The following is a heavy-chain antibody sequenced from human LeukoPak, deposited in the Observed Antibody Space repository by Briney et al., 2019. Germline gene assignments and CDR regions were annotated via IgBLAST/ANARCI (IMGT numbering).Heavy chain of an antibody. J-gene: IGHJ5*02. Sequence: GESLKISCRGSGYTFTSYWIGWVRQMPGKGLEWMGIIFPGDSDTRYNPSFEGQVTISADKSISTAYLQWSSLKASDTAMYYCARHEYSSSWYQGWFDPWGQGTLVTVSP. CDR1: GYTFTSYW. D-gene: IGHD6-13*01. CDR2: IFPGDSDT. CDR3: ARHEYSSSWYQGWFDP. V-gene: IGHV5-51*01.